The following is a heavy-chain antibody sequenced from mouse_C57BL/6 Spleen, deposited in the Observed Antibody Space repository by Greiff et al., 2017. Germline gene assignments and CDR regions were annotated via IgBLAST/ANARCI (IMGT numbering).Heavy chain of an antibody. Sequence: EVKLMESGGGLVKPGGSLKLSCAASGFTFSDYGMHWVRQAPEKGLEWVAYISSGSSTIYYADTVKGRFTISRDNAKNTLFLQMTSLRAEDTAMYYCARMGGNSAWFAYWGQGTLVTVSA. CDR2: ISSGSSTI. D-gene: IGHD2-1*01. V-gene: IGHV5-17*01. CDR1: GFTFSDYG. CDR3: ARMGGNSAWFAY. J-gene: IGHJ3*01.